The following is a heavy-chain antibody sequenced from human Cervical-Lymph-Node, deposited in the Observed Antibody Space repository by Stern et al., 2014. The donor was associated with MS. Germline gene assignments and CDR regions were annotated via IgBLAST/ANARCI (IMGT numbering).Heavy chain of an antibody. CDR2: IWYDGSNQ. Sequence: VQLVESGGGVVQPGRSLRLAWAASGFTFSSYGMHWVRQAPDKGLEWVAVIWYDGSNQYYAESVKGRFTISRDNSQNTLYLQMNSLRAEDTAVYYCARDSSKGGSNYWGQGTLVTVSS. CDR1: GFTFSSYG. D-gene: IGHD2-2*01. CDR3: ARDSSKGGSNY. J-gene: IGHJ4*02. V-gene: IGHV3-33*01.